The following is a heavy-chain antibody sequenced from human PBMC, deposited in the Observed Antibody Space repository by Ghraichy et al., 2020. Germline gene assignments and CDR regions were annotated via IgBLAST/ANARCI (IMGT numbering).Heavy chain of an antibody. CDR1: GFTFSSYA. CDR3: ARDFRITIFGVVIPLLDY. D-gene: IGHD3-3*01. V-gene: IGHV3-23*01. Sequence: GGSLRLSCAASGFTFSSYAMSWVRQAPGKGLEWVSAISGSGGSTYYADSVKGRFTISRDNSKNTLYLQMNSLRAEDTAVYYCARDFRITIFGVVIPLLDYWGQGTLVTVSS. CDR2: ISGSGGST. J-gene: IGHJ4*02.